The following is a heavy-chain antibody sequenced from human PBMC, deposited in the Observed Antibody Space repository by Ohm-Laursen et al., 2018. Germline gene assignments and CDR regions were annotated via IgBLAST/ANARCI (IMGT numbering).Heavy chain of an antibody. Sequence: SLRLSCAASGFTFTSAWMSWVRQAPGKGLEWVSSISSSSSYIYYADSVKGRFTISRDNAKNSLYLQMNSLRGEDTAVYYCARATRDGYDYWGPGTLVTVSS. CDR3: ARATRDGYDY. CDR1: GFTFTSAW. CDR2: ISSSSSYI. V-gene: IGHV3-21*01. J-gene: IGHJ4*02. D-gene: IGHD5-24*01.